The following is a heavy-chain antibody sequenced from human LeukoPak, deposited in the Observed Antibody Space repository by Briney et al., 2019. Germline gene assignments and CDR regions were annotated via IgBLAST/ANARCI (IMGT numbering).Heavy chain of an antibody. V-gene: IGHV3-48*04. CDR2: ISSTGNPR. D-gene: IGHD3-10*01. CDR3: ARDGYHYYGSGTYFGYYYMDV. J-gene: IGHJ6*03. Sequence: GGSLRLSCTASGLSFSDYSMNWVRQAPGKGLEWVSYISSTGNPRHYADSVKGRFTISRDNAKNSLYLQMNSLRAEDAAVYYCARDGYHYYGSGTYFGYYYMDVWGEGTTVTISS. CDR1: GLSFSDYS.